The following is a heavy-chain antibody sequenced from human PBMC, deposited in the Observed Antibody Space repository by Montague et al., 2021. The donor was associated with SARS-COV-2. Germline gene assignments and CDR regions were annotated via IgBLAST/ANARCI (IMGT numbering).Heavy chain of an antibody. CDR1: GGSISSSSYY. J-gene: IGHJ4*02. CDR2: IYYRGST. Sequence: SETLSLTCTVSGGSISSSSYYWAWIRQPPGKGLEWIGSIYYRGSTYYSPSLKSRVFISVDTSKNQLSLTLTSVTAADTAVYYCATQEDPSGWIPGPFDFGGQGTLLSVSP. CDR3: ATQEDPSGWIPGPFDF. D-gene: IGHD6-19*01. V-gene: IGHV4-39*01.